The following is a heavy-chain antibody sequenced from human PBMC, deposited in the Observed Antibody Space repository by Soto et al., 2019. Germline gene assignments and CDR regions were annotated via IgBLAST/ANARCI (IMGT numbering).Heavy chain of an antibody. J-gene: IGHJ6*02. CDR1: GFTFSSYA. CDR3: AKDRGSSHPEQWLVHYGIDV. V-gene: IGHV3-23*01. CDR2: ISGSGGST. Sequence: GGSLRLSCAASGFTFSSYAMSWVRQAPGKGLEWVSAISGSGGSTYYADSVKGRFTISRDNSKNTLYLQMNSLRAEDTAVYSCAKDRGSSHPEQWLVHYGIDVWGQGTTVTVSS. D-gene: IGHD6-19*01.